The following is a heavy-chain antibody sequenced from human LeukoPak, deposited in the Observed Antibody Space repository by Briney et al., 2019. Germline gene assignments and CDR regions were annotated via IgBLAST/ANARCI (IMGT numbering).Heavy chain of an antibody. CDR3: ARGYQGNSSGYYFFDGPAGDWFDP. J-gene: IGHJ5*02. Sequence: PSETLSLTCTVSGGSISSSSYYWGWIRQPPGKGLEWIGSIYYSGSTYYNPSLKSRVTISVDTSKNQFSLKLSSVTAADTAVYYCARGYQGNSSGYYFFDGPAGDWFDPWGQGTLVTVSS. CDR2: IYYSGST. D-gene: IGHD3-22*01. V-gene: IGHV4-39*07. CDR1: GGSISSSSYY.